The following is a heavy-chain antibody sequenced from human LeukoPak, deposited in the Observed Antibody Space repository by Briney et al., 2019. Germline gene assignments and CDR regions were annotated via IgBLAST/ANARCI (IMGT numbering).Heavy chain of an antibody. CDR1: GFTFSSYG. J-gene: IGHJ3*02. CDR3: AKDQYYDSSGPDAFDT. Sequence: PGGSLRLSCAASGFTFSSYGMHWVRQAPGKGLGWGAFLRYDGSNKYYADSVKVRFIITRDNSKNTLKLQMNSLRAEDTAVYYCAKDQYYDSSGPDAFDTWGQGTMVTVSS. V-gene: IGHV3-30*02. CDR2: LRYDGSNK. D-gene: IGHD3-22*01.